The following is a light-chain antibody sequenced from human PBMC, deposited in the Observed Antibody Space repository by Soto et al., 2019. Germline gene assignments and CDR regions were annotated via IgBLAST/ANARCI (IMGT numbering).Light chain of an antibody. CDR1: QSVSSN. CDR3: QQTYNLPPT. V-gene: IGKV3-15*01. J-gene: IGKJ4*01. CDR2: GAS. Sequence: EIVMTQSPATLSVSPGERATLSCRASQSVSSNLAWYQQKPGQAPRLLIYGASTRATGIPARFSGSGSGTEFTLTISSLQSEDFGSYSCQQTYNLPPTFGGGTRVQIK.